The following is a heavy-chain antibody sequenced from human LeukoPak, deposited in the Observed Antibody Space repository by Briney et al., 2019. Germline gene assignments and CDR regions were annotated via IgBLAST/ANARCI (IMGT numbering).Heavy chain of an antibody. J-gene: IGHJ4*02. CDR1: GGSVNIGDFY. CDR3: AREVSSGWDY. Sequence: KTSETLSLTCTVSGGSVNIGDFYWNWIRQHPGKGLEWIGYIYSRGSTYYNPSLKSRVTISVDKSKNQFSLKLSSVTAADTAVYYCAREVSSGWDYWGQGTLVTVSS. V-gene: IGHV4-31*03. D-gene: IGHD6-19*01. CDR2: IYSRGST.